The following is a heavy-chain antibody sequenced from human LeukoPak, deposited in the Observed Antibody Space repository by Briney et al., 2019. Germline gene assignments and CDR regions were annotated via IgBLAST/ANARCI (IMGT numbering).Heavy chain of an antibody. J-gene: IGHJ4*02. CDR3: ARRFHDSSGYYYYFDY. D-gene: IGHD3-22*01. CDR1: GYSFTSYW. Sequence: GESLKISCKGSGYSFTSYWIGWVRQMPGKGLEWMGTIYPGDSDTRYSPSFQGQVTISADKSISTAYLQWSSLKASDTAMYYCARRFHDSSGYYYYFDYWGQGTLVTVSS. V-gene: IGHV5-51*01. CDR2: IYPGDSDT.